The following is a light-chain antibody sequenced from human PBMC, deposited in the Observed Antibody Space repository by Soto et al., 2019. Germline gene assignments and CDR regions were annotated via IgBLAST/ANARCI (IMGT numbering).Light chain of an antibody. Sequence: QSVLTQPPSASGSPGQSVTISCTGTISDVGGYNYVSWYQQHPGKAPKLMIYEVSKRPSGVPDRLSGSKSGNTASLTVSGLQAEDEADYYCSSYAGSNNLVFGTGTKVTVL. CDR1: ISDVGGYNY. CDR2: EVS. CDR3: SSYAGSNNLV. V-gene: IGLV2-8*01. J-gene: IGLJ1*01.